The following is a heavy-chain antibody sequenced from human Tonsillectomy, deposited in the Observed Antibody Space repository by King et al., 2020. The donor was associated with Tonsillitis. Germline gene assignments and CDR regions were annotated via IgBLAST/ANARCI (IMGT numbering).Heavy chain of an antibody. V-gene: IGHV3-11*05. CDR3: ARDGRDGSGQTDAFDI. D-gene: IGHD3-10*01. CDR2: ISGSSDNT. J-gene: IGHJ3*02. CDR1: GFTFSDYY. Sequence: VQLVESGGGLVKPGGSLRLSCAASGFTFSDYYMSWIRQAPGKGLEVISYISGSSDNTNYADSVKGRFTISRDNAKNSLFLQMNSLRADDTAVYYCARDGRDGSGQTDAFDIWGQGTMVTVSS.